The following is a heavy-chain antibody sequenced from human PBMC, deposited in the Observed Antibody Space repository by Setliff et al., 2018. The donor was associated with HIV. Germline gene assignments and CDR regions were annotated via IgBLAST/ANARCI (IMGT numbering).Heavy chain of an antibody. V-gene: IGHV4-4*07. CDR1: GGSISSYY. CDR3: ARAYFGSGIYY. J-gene: IGHJ4*02. Sequence: SETLSLTCTVSGGSISSYYWSWIRQPAGKGLEWIGRIYTSGSTNYNPSLKSRVTISVDTSKNQFPLKLYSVTAADTAVYYCARAYFGSGIYYWSQGTLVTVSS. CDR2: IYTSGST. D-gene: IGHD3-10*01.